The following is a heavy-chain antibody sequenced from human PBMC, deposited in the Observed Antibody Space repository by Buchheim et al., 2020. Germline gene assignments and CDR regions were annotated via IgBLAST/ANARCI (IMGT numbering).Heavy chain of an antibody. CDR2: IYNKNTT. D-gene: IGHD3-3*01. V-gene: IGHV4-59*02. CDR1: GGSVSHFY. Sequence: QVLLQDSGPGHLKPSETLSLSCTVSGGSVSHFYWSWIRKSPEKGLEWLGYIYNKNTTNYSPSLRSRVTMSLDASKNQFSLRLASVTAADTAIYFCAGGSHSSGYYVGRTYIWGDALDIWGQG. CDR3: AGGSHSSGYYVGRTYIWGDALDI. J-gene: IGHJ3*02.